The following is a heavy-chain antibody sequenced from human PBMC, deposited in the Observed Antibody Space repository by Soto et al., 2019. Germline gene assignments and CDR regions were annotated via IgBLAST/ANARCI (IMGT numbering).Heavy chain of an antibody. CDR2: IYYSGST. Sequence: PSETLSLTCTVSGGSISSGDYYWSWIRQPPGKGLEWIGFIYYSGSTYYNPSLKSRVTISVDTSKNQFSLKLSSVTAADTAVYYCARERADGGKIYWGQGTLVTV. D-gene: IGHD2-15*01. J-gene: IGHJ4*02. V-gene: IGHV4-30-4*01. CDR1: GGSISSGDYY. CDR3: ARERADGGKIY.